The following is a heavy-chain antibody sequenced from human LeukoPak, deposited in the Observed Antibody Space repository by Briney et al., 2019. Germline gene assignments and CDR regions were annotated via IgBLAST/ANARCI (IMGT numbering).Heavy chain of an antibody. CDR1: GGSFSGYY. CDR3: AIVGARAFDY. Sequence: SETLSLTCAVYGGSFSGYYWSWIRQPPGKGLEWIGEINHSGSTNYNPSLKSRVTISVDTSKNQFSLKLSSVTAADTAVYYCAIVGARAFDYWGQGTLVTASS. V-gene: IGHV4-34*01. D-gene: IGHD1-26*01. J-gene: IGHJ4*02. CDR2: INHSGST.